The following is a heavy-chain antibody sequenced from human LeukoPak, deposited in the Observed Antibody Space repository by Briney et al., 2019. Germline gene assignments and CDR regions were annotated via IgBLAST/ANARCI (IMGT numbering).Heavy chain of an antibody. CDR3: ARRERRGYTYGRGTLDI. J-gene: IGHJ3*02. Sequence: PGGSLRLSCAASGFTFSSYSMNWVRQAPGKGVEGVSLLHSGGSTYYADSVKGRFTISRDNSKNTLYLQMNSLRAEDTAVYYCARRERRGYTYGRGTLDIWGQGTMVTVSS. V-gene: IGHV3-66*01. CDR2: LHSGGST. CDR1: GFTFSSYS. D-gene: IGHD5-18*01.